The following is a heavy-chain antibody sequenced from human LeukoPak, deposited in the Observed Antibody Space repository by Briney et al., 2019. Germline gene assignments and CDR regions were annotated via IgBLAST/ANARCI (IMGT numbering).Heavy chain of an antibody. CDR2: ISTYNGNT. V-gene: IGHV1-18*01. CDR3: ARDNTATGPFDN. J-gene: IGHJ4*02. CDR1: GYTFTTYG. D-gene: IGHD1-1*01. Sequence: ASVKVSCKSSGYTFTTYGINWVRQAPGQGLEWMGWISTYNGNTNYAQMLQGRVTMTTDTSTSTAYMELRSLRSDDTAMYYCARDNTATGPFDNWGQGTLVTVSS.